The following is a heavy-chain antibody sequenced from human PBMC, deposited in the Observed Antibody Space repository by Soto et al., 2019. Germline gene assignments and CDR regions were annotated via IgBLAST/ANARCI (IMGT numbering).Heavy chain of an antibody. CDR3: ARGLRIAAADHYYYYYMDV. CDR2: INHSGSS. D-gene: IGHD6-13*01. CDR1: GGSFSGYY. V-gene: IGHV4-34*01. J-gene: IGHJ6*03. Sequence: QVQLQQWGAGLLKPSETLSLTCAVYGGSFSGYYWSWIRQPPGKGLEWIGEINHSGSSNYNRPLTSRFTISVDTSKNQFSLKLSSVTAADTAVYYCARGLRIAAADHYYYYYMDVWGKGTTVTVSS.